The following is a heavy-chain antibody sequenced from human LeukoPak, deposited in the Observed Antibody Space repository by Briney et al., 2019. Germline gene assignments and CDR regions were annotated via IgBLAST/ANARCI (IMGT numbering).Heavy chain of an antibody. CDR1: GGSISSNIYS. CDR3: ARRPKRSWTTVTTVGVRGFDY. D-gene: IGHD4-17*01. CDR2: IYYSGST. J-gene: IGHJ4*02. V-gene: IGHV4-39*01. Sequence: KPSETLSLTCTVSGGSISSNIYSWGWIRQPPGTGLEWIGSIYYSGSTYYNPSLKSRVTISVDTSKNQFSLKLSSVTAADTAVYYCARRPKRSWTTVTTVGVRGFDYWGQGTLVTVSS.